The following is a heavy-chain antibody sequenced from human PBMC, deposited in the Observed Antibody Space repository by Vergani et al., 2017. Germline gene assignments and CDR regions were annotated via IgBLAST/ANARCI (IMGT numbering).Heavy chain of an antibody. Sequence: QVQLVESGGGVVQRGGSLRLSCATSGFTLSNYDMQWIRQGPGKGLEFVAFIQFDGSNQYYAASVKGRFTLSRDFSKNTLYLPMNSLRTDDTATYYCAKHFRGWGIDYWGQGTQVIVSS. V-gene: IGHV3-30*02. D-gene: IGHD3-16*01. CDR1: GFTLSNYD. J-gene: IGHJ4*02. CDR3: AKHFRGWGIDY. CDR2: IQFDGSNQ.